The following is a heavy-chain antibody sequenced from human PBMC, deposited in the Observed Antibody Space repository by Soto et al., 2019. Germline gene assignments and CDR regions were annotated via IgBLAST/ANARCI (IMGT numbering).Heavy chain of an antibody. CDR1: GFSLSTYGVG. Sequence: PTQTLTLTCTFSGFSLSTYGVGVGWIRQPPGKALEWLALIYWDDDTRFSPSLESRLTISKDTSANQVVLTMTHMDPEDTATYVCAHRPVFSSRFDDWGPRTLVTVSS. CDR3: AHRPVFSSRFDD. CDR2: IYWDDDT. V-gene: IGHV2-5*02. J-gene: IGHJ4*01.